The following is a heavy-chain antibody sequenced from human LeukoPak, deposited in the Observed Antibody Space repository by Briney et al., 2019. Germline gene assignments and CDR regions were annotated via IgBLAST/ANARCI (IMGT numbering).Heavy chain of an antibody. CDR3: AKGNGYSYGRYYFDY. Sequence: GGSLRLSCAASGFTFSSYAMGWVRQAPGKGLEWVSAITASGGNTYYADSVKGWFTISRDNSKNTLYLQVNSLRAEDTAVYYCAKGNGYSYGRYYFDYWGQGTLVTVSS. D-gene: IGHD5-18*01. CDR2: ITASGGNT. J-gene: IGHJ4*02. V-gene: IGHV3-23*01. CDR1: GFTFSSYA.